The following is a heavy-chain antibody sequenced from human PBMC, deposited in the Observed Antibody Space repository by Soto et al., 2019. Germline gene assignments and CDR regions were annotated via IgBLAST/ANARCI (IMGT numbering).Heavy chain of an antibody. Sequence: GGSLRLACAASGFTVSSNYMSWVRQAPGKGREWVSVIYSGGSTYYADSVKGRFTISRDNSKNTLYLQMNSLRAEDTAVYYCARERRVDSSSSYYYYYLDVWGKGTTVTVSS. J-gene: IGHJ6*03. D-gene: IGHD6-6*01. V-gene: IGHV3-53*01. CDR2: IYSGGST. CDR1: GFTVSSNY. CDR3: ARERRVDSSSSYYYYYLDV.